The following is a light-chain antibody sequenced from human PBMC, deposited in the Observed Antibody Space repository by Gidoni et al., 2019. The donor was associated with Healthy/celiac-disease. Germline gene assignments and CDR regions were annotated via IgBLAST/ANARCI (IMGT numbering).Light chain of an antibody. V-gene: IGLV3-25*03. CDR2: KDS. J-gene: IGLJ2*01. CDR1: ALPKQY. CDR3: QSADSSGNVV. Sequence: SYELTQPPSVSVSPGQTARITCSGDALPKQYAYWYQQKPGQAPVLVIYKDSERPSGIPERFSGSSSGTTVTLTSSGVQAEDEADYYCQSADSSGNVVFGGGTKLTVL.